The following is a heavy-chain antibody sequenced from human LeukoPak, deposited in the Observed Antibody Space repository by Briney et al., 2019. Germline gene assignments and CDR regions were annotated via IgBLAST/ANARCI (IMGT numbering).Heavy chain of an antibody. CDR2: VSASGFVI. V-gene: IGHV3-11*01. CDR3: ARDYNS. D-gene: IGHD3-10*01. J-gene: IGHJ4*02. Sequence: GGSLRLSCAASVFTFTEFYMSWVRQDPGEGLEWVSYVSASGFVIYYADSLKGRFTISRDNAKNSLYLQLNSLRAEDTAVYYCARDYNSWGQGTLVAVSS. CDR1: VFTFTEFY.